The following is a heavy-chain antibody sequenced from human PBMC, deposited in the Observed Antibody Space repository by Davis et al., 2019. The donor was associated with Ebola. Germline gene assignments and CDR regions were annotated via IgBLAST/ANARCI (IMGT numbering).Heavy chain of an antibody. Sequence: PSETLSLTCSVSGFVISPYYWSWIRLAPGKGLEWIGYAYYNGDRKYNPSLQSRVTISIDTSTRRVSLRLTSVTAADTAFYYCARQSASYHFGAFDLWGPGTFVAVSS. V-gene: IGHV4-59*08. CDR3: ARQSASYHFGAFDL. D-gene: IGHD2/OR15-2a*01. CDR1: GFVISPYY. CDR2: AYYNGDR. J-gene: IGHJ3*01.